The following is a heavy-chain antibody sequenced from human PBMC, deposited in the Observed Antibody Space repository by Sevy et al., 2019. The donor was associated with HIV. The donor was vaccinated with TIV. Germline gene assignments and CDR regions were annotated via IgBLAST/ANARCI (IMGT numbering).Heavy chain of an antibody. CDR2: IWSDGAYQ. Sequence: GGSLRLSCAATGFTFSNYAMHWVRQAPGKGMEWVAIIWSDGAYQYHGDSVKGRFTISRDNSKNTLYLQMNNVRVEDTAADYCARGGYYYDNAAYYALDSWGQGTLVPVSS. J-gene: IGHJ4*02. V-gene: IGHV3-33*01. CDR3: ARGGYYYDNAAYYALDS. D-gene: IGHD3-22*01. CDR1: GFTFSNYA.